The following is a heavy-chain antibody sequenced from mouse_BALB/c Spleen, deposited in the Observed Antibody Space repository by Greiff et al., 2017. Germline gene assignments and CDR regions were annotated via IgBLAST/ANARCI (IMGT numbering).Heavy chain of an antibody. J-gene: IGHJ4*01. D-gene: IGHD2-10*02. Sequence: VKLVESGGDLVKPGGSLKLSCAASGFTFSSFGMHWVRQAPEKGLEWVAYISSGSSTIYYADTVKGRFTISRDNPKNTLFLQMTSLRSEDTAMYYCARSQYGNYDYAMDYWGQGTSVTVSS. CDR2: ISSGSSTI. V-gene: IGHV5-17*02. CDR3: ARSQYGNYDYAMDY. CDR1: GFTFSSFG.